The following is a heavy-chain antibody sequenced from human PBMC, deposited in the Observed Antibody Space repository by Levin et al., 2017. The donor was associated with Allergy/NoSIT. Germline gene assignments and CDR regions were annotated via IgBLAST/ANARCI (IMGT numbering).Heavy chain of an antibody. J-gene: IGHJ3*02. CDR2: IKQDGTEK. CDR3: ARNWRSAFDI. D-gene: IGHD2-8*02. V-gene: IGHV3-7*04. CDR1: GFTFNSYW. Sequence: GGSLRLSCVASGFTFNSYWMSWVRQAPGKGLEWVANIKQDGTEKYYVDSVNGRFTVSRDNARNFLYLHMSSLRAEDTAVYYCARNWRSAFDIWGHGTTVTVSS.